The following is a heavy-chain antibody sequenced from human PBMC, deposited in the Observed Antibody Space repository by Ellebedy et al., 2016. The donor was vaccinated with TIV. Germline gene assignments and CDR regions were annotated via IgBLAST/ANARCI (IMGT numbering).Heavy chain of an antibody. Sequence: GGSLRLXCAASGFTFSSYSMNWVRQAPGKGLEWISHISSSSSTLYYGDSVKGRFTISRDNAKKSLYLQMNSLRAEDTAVYYCARDWGYYDSSGLYWDWGQGTLVTVSS. V-gene: IGHV3-48*04. CDR1: GFTFSSYS. CDR3: ARDWGYYDSSGLYWD. CDR2: ISSSSSTL. D-gene: IGHD3-22*01. J-gene: IGHJ4*02.